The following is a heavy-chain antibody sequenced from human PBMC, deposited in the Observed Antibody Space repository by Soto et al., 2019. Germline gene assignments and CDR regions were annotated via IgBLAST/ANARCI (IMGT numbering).Heavy chain of an antibody. CDR3: AKSLARYVAGMAA. CDR2: ISGSGGST. J-gene: IGHJ6*02. V-gene: IGHV3-23*01. Sequence: LRLSCAASGFTFSSYAMSWVRQAGGEGLEWVSAISGSGGSTYYADSVKGRFTISRAYSKNTLYLQMNTRRAESTAVSSCAKSLARYVAGMAAWGQGTRSPSP. D-gene: IGHD1-20*01. CDR1: GFTFSSYA.